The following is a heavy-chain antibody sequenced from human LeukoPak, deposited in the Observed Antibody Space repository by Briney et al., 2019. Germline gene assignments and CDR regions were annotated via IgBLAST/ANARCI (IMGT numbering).Heavy chain of an antibody. D-gene: IGHD2-15*01. CDR1: GFTFSSYW. CDR3: ARDCSGGSCYERDFDY. CDR2: IKQDGSEK. J-gene: IGHJ4*02. Sequence: SGGSLRLSCAASGFTFSSYWMSWVRQAPGKGLEWVANIKQDGSEKYYVDSVKGRFTISRDNAKNSLYLQMNSLRAEDTAVYYCARDCSGGSCYERDFDYWGQGTLVTVSS. V-gene: IGHV3-7*01.